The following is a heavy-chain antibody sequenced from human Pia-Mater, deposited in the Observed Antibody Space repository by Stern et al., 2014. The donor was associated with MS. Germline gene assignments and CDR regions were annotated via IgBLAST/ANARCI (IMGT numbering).Heavy chain of an antibody. V-gene: IGHV1-18*01. CDR3: ARVAADTFDF. CDR2: VTANSGNT. Sequence: VQLGQSGAEVKKPGASVKVSCKAPDYTFASYGINWVRQAPGQGLEWLGWVTANSGNTYYAQRLQGRVTMTTDTSTTTAYLELRNLRSDDTAVYYCARVAADTFDFWGQGTQVIVSS. D-gene: IGHD6-19*01. J-gene: IGHJ4*02. CDR1: DYTFASYG.